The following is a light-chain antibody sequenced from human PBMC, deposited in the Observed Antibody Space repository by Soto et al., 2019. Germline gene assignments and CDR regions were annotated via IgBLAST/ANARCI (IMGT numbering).Light chain of an antibody. CDR2: GAS. Sequence: EIVMTQSPASLSVSPGETATLSCRASQSISNSLAWYQQKPGQAPSLLIYGASTRATGIPARFSGSGSGTEFTLTISSLQSEDSALYYCQQYNNRPPRTFGQGTKVDIK. V-gene: IGKV3-15*01. CDR3: QQYNNRPPRT. J-gene: IGKJ2*01. CDR1: QSISNS.